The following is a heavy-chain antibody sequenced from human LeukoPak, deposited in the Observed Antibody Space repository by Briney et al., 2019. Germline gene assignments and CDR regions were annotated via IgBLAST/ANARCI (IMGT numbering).Heavy chain of an antibody. CDR3: ARAYYDFWTRAYYYYGMDV. Sequence: PSETLSLTCAVYGGSFSGYYWSWIRQPPGKGLEWIGEINHSGSTNYNPSLKSRVTISVDTSKNQFSLKLSSVTAADTAVCYCARAYYDFWTRAYYYYGMDVWGQGTTVTVSS. CDR1: GGSFSGYY. V-gene: IGHV4-34*01. CDR2: INHSGST. J-gene: IGHJ6*02. D-gene: IGHD3-3*01.